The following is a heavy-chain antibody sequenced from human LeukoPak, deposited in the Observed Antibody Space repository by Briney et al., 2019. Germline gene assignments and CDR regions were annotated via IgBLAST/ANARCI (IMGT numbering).Heavy chain of an antibody. J-gene: IGHJ6*03. CDR1: GGSFSDYY. Sequence: PSETLSLTCAVYGGSFSDYYWSWIRQPPGKGLEWIGEINHSGSTDYNPSLKSRVTISIDTSKNQFSLKLSSVTAADTAVYYCARGSQVRRWLVPHYYYYYYMDVWGKGTPVTVSS. CDR3: ARGSQVRRWLVPHYYYYYYMDV. CDR2: INHSGST. D-gene: IGHD6-19*01. V-gene: IGHV4-34*01.